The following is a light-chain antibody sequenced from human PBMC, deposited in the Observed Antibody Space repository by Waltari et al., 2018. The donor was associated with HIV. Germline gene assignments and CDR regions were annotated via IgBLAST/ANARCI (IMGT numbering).Light chain of an antibody. J-gene: IGKJ4*01. V-gene: IGKV1-39*01. CDR3: QQRYSTPLT. CDR1: QNISSY. Sequence: IQMTQSPSSLSASVRDRVTITCRASQNISSYLKCYHQKSGEAPKLLIYAASNSQSGVPSRVSGSGSGTDFTLTLSSLQPEDFATYYCQQRYSTPLTVGGGTKVEIK. CDR2: AAS.